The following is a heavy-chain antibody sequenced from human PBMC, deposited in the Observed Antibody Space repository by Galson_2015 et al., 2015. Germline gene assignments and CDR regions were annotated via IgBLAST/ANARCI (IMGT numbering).Heavy chain of an antibody. CDR2: INTNGGDT. CDR3: ARAPIASPAAAGMDV. D-gene: IGHD6-13*01. Sequence: SLKLSCEASGYIFTGSYMHWVRQAPGQGLEWVGRINTNGGDTNYAQTFKGRVTMTRDTSNSTAYMELSRLTPDDTAVYYCARAPIASPAAAGMDVWGQGTTVTVSS. J-gene: IGHJ6*02. V-gene: IGHV1-2*06. CDR1: GYIFTGSY.